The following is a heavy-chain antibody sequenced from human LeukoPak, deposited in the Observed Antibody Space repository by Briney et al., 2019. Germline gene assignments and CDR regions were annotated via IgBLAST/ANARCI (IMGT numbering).Heavy chain of an antibody. CDR3: ARSEHYYDSSGLTYYFDY. Sequence: PGGSLRLSCAASGFTFSSYEMNWVRQAPGKRLEWVSYISSSGSTIYYADSVKGRFTISRDNAKNSLYLQMNSLRAEDTAVYYCARSEHYYDSSGLTYYFDYWGQGTLVTVSS. CDR2: ISSSGSTI. CDR1: GFTFSSYE. J-gene: IGHJ4*02. D-gene: IGHD3-22*01. V-gene: IGHV3-48*03.